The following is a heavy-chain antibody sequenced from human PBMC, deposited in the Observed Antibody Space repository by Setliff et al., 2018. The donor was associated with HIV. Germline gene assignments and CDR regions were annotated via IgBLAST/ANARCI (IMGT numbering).Heavy chain of an antibody. V-gene: IGHV5-10-1*01. CDR3: ARDCSGGSCYSENGLDV. D-gene: IGHD2-15*01. J-gene: IGHJ6*02. CDR1: GKSLSNYW. Sequence: GESLKISCKGSGKSLSNYWINWVRQMPGKGLEWRGRIDPSDSYINYGPSFQGHVTISADKSTNTAFLQCSSLKASDSAMYYCARDCSGGSCYSENGLDVWGQGTTVTVSS. CDR2: IDPSDSYI.